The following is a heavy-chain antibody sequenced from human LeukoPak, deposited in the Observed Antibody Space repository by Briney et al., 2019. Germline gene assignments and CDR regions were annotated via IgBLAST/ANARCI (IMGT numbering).Heavy chain of an antibody. Sequence: PGGSLRLSCAASGFTFSSNSMNWVRQAPGKGLEWVSFISSSSTYIYYADSVRGRFTISRDNSKNTLYLQMNSLRAEDTAVYYCAKATRFLEWLLFAFDYWGQGTLVTVSS. V-gene: IGHV3-21*01. CDR1: GFTFSSNS. CDR2: ISSSSTYI. CDR3: AKATRFLEWLLFAFDY. J-gene: IGHJ4*02. D-gene: IGHD3-3*01.